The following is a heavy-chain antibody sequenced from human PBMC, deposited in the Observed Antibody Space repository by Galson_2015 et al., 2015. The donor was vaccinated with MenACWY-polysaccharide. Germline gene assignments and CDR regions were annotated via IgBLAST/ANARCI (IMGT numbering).Heavy chain of an antibody. CDR2: IYYSGTT. CDR3: ARQGGLLPSFWYFDL. Sequence: ETLSLTCTVSGGSLSSTTYYWGWIRQPPGKGLEWIGSIYYSGTTYYNPSLKSRVTISVDTSKNHFSLKLTSVTAVDTAVYYCARQGGLLPSFWYFDLWGRGTLVTVSS. V-gene: IGHV4-39*01. J-gene: IGHJ2*01. CDR1: GGSLSSTTYY.